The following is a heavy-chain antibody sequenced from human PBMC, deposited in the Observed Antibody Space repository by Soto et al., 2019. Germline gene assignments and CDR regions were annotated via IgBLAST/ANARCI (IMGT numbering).Heavy chain of an antibody. D-gene: IGHD2-15*01. Sequence: GGSLRLSCAASGFTFSSYWMHWVRQAPGKGLVWVSRINSDGSSTSYADSVKGRFTISRDNAKNTLYLQMNSLRAEDTAVYYCAILALARHTDAFDIWGQGTMVTVSS. CDR1: GFTFSSYW. CDR3: AILALARHTDAFDI. V-gene: IGHV3-74*01. J-gene: IGHJ3*02. CDR2: INSDGSST.